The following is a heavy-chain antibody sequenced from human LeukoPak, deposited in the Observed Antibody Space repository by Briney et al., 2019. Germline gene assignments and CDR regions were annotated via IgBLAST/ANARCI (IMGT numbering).Heavy chain of an antibody. J-gene: IGHJ4*02. Sequence: GGSLRLSCAASGFTVITNDMTWVRQAPGKGLEWVSVLYSDGNTKYADSVQGRFTISRDNSKTTLYLEMNSLSPDDTAVYYCARGVEPLAANTLAYWGQGTLVTVSS. V-gene: IGHV3-53*01. CDR3: ARGVEPLAANTLAY. CDR1: GFTVITND. D-gene: IGHD1-14*01. CDR2: LYSDGNT.